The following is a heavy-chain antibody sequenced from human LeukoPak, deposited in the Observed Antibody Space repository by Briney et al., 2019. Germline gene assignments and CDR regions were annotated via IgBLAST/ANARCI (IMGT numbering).Heavy chain of an antibody. CDR3: ARDIAVAGTHGMDV. J-gene: IGHJ6*02. V-gene: IGHV3-21*01. CDR1: GFTFSSYS. CDR2: ISSSSSYI. Sequence: GGSLRLSCAASGFTFSSYSMNWVRQAPGKGLVWVSSISSSSSYIYYADSVKGRFTISRDNAKNSLYLQMNSLRAEDTAVYYCARDIAVAGTHGMDVWGQGTTVTVSS. D-gene: IGHD6-19*01.